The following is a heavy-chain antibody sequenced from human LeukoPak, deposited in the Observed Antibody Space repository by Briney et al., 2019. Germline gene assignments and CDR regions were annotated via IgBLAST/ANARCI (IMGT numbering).Heavy chain of an antibody. J-gene: IGHJ2*01. CDR2: ISSSSSYI. V-gene: IGHV3-21*01. Sequence: PGGSLRLSCAASGFTFSSYSMNWVRQAPGKGLEWVSSISSSSSYIYYADSVKGRFTISRDNAKNSLYLQMNSLRAEDTAVYYCAREACSSTSCYEKFDLWGRGTLVTVSS. CDR3: AREACSSTSCYEKFDL. D-gene: IGHD2-2*01. CDR1: GFTFSSYS.